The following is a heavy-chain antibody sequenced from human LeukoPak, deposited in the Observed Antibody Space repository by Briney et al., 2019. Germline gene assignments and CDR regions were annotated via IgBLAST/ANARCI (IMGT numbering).Heavy chain of an antibody. Sequence: PSETLSLTCTVSGGSISSYYWSWIRQPPGKGLEWIGYIYYSGSTNYNPSLKSRVTISVDTSKNQFSLKLSSVTAADTAVYYCARGGVTPDYWGQGTLVTVSS. J-gene: IGHJ4*02. CDR2: IYYSGST. D-gene: IGHD1-14*01. CDR1: GGSISSYY. V-gene: IGHV4-59*01. CDR3: ARGGVTPDY.